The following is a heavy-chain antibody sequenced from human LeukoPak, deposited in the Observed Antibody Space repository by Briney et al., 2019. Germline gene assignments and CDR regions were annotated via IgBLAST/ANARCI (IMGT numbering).Heavy chain of an antibody. CDR3: AKGDYGDSQGAFDI. J-gene: IGHJ3*02. D-gene: IGHD4-17*01. CDR2: ISYDGSNK. Sequence: GGSLRLSCAASGFTFSTYALHWVRQAPGKGLEWVAVISYDGSNKYYADSVKGRFTISRDNSKNTLYLQMNSLRAEDTAVYYCAKGDYGDSQGAFDIWGQGTMVTVSS. CDR1: GFTFSTYA. V-gene: IGHV3-30*04.